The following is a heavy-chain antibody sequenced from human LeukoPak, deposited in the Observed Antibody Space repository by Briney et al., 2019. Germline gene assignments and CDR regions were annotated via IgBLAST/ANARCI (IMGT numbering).Heavy chain of an antibody. D-gene: IGHD2-2*01. CDR3: AKGREGYCSSTSCYWGAFDI. Sequence: GGSLRLSCAASGFTFKDYAMGWVRQTPGKGLEWVSGIRYNGANAYYADSVKGRFTISRDNSKNTLYLQMNSLRAEDTAVYYCAKGREGYCSSTSCYWGAFDIWGQGTMVTVSS. V-gene: IGHV3-23*01. CDR1: GFTFKDYA. CDR2: IRYNGANA. J-gene: IGHJ3*02.